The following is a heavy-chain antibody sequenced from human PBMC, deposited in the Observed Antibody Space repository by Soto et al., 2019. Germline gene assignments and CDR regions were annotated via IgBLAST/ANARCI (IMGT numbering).Heavy chain of an antibody. V-gene: IGHV4-30-4*01. J-gene: IGHJ4*02. CDR3: ARAQLVGYYFDY. CDR1: GGSISSGDYY. D-gene: IGHD2-2*01. Sequence: LSLTCTVSGGSISSGDYYWSWIRQPPGKGLEWIGYIYYSGSTYYNPSLKSRVTISVDTSKNQFSLKLSSVTAADTAVYYCARAQLVGYYFDYWGQGTLVTVSS. CDR2: IYYSGST.